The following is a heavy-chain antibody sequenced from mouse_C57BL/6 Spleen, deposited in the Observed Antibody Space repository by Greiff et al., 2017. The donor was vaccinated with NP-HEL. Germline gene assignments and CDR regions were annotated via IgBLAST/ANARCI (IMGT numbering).Heavy chain of an antibody. CDR2: IDPSDSYT. D-gene: IGHD1-1*01. CDR1: GYTFTSYW. CDR3: ARSFYYYGSSYGNYWYFDV. V-gene: IGHV1-69*01. Sequence: QVQLQQPGAELVMPGASVKLSCKASGYTFTSYWMHWVKQRPGQGLEWIGEIDPSDSYTNYNQKFKGKSTLTVDKSSSTAYMQLSSLTSEDSAVYYCARSFYYYGSSYGNYWYFDVWGTGTTVTVSS. J-gene: IGHJ1*03.